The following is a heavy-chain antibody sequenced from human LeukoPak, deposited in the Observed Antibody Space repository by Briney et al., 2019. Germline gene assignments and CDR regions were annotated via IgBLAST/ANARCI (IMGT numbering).Heavy chain of an antibody. J-gene: IGHJ4*02. V-gene: IGHV1-46*01. D-gene: IGHD6-13*01. CDR1: GFTFSSYG. Sequence: PGGSLRLSCAASGFTFSSYGMHWVRQAPGQGLEWMGRINPSGGSTSYAQKFQGRVTMTRDTSTSTVYMELSSLRSEDTAVYYCARMVHAGIAAAVLGYWGQGTLVTVSS. CDR3: ARMVHAGIAAAVLGY. CDR2: INPSGGST.